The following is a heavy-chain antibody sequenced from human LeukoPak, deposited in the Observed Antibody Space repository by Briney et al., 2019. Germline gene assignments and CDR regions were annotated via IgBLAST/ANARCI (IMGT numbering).Heavy chain of an antibody. Sequence: GGSLRLSCAASGFTFSSSTMNWVRRTPGKGLEWVSSISSGSDYIYYADSVKGRFTISRDNAKNSLYLQMNSLRAEDTAVYYCVRIPNSANFPNWFDPWGQGTLVTVSS. CDR1: GFTFSSST. J-gene: IGHJ5*02. CDR2: ISSGSDYI. D-gene: IGHD4/OR15-4a*01. CDR3: VRIPNSANFPNWFDP. V-gene: IGHV3-21*01.